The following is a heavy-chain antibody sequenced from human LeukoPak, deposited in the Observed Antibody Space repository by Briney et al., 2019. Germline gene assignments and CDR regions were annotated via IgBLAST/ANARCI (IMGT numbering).Heavy chain of an antibody. CDR2: IYYSGST. J-gene: IGHJ4*02. D-gene: IGHD3-3*01. CDR3: ARGGLRFLEWFDY. Sequence: TLSLTCTVSGGSISSGSYYWSWIRQPPGKGLEWIGYIYYSGSTYYNPSLKSRVTISVDTSKNQFSLKLSSVTAADTAVYYCARGGLRFLEWFDYWGQGTLVTVSS. V-gene: IGHV4-30-4*08. CDR1: GGSISSGSYY.